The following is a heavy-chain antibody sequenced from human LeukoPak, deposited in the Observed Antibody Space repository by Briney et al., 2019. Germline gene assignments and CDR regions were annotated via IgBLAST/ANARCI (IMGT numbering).Heavy chain of an antibody. Sequence: GGELILSCAASGWTFSSYGMHWVRLAPGKGLEWVAVIWYDGSNKYYADSVKGRFTISRDNSKNTLYLQMNSLRAEDTAVYYCARDNDSLFDYWGQGTLVTVSS. CDR2: IWYDGSNK. CDR1: GWTFSSYG. V-gene: IGHV3-33*01. CDR3: ARDNDSLFDY. D-gene: IGHD2-15*01. J-gene: IGHJ4*02.